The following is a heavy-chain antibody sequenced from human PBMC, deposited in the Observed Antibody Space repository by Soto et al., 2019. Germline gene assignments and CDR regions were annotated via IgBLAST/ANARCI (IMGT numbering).Heavy chain of an antibody. CDR1: GGSISSYH. D-gene: IGHD1-7*01. CDR3: ARESGDNWDYEAY. J-gene: IGHJ4*02. V-gene: IGHV4-4*07. Sequence: SETLSLTCTVSGGSISSYHWSWIRQSAGKGLEWIGRIYTSGNTRYNPSLKSRVTVSIDTSKNQFFLTVNSVTAADSAVYYCARESGDNWDYEAYWGQGTPVTVSS. CDR2: IYTSGNT.